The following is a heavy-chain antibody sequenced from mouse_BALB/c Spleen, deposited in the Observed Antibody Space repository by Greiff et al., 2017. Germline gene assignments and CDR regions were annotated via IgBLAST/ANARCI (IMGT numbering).Heavy chain of an antibody. CDR3: GGRRYCGMDC. V-gene: IGHV2-9*02. Sequence: QVQLQQSGPGLVAPSQSLSITCTASGFSLTSYGVHWVRQPPGKGLEWLGVIWAGGSTNYYSALMSRLSISKDNTENQVFLMMISRQTDDTAVYYCGGRRYCGMDCWGEGTSVTVSA. CDR2: IWAGGST. CDR1: GFSLTSYG. J-gene: IGHJ4*01.